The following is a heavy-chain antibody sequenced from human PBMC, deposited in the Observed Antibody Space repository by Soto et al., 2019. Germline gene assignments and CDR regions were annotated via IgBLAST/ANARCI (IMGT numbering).Heavy chain of an antibody. J-gene: IGHJ4*02. V-gene: IGHV4-34*01. D-gene: IGHD4-17*01. CDR2: INHSGST. CDR1: GGSFSGYY. Sequence: SETLSLTCAVYGGSFSGYYWSWIRQPPGKGLEWIGEINHSGSTNYNPSLKSRVTISVDTSENQFSLKLSSVTAADTAVYYCARVDYGDYLNSFDYWGQGTLVTVSS. CDR3: ARVDYGDYLNSFDY.